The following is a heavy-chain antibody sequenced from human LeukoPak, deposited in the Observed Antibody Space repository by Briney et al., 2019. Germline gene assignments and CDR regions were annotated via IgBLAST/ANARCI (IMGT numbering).Heavy chain of an antibody. V-gene: IGHV3-23*01. CDR1: GFTFSSYA. CDR3: ARGGRGIWLQSYFDY. Sequence: PGGSLRLSCTASGFTFSSYAMSWVRQAPGKGLEWVSAVSASGGTTYYADSMEGRLSISRDNSKNTVYLQLDSLTTDDTAVYYCARGGRGIWLQSYFDYWGQGTLVTVSS. D-gene: IGHD5-24*01. CDR2: VSASGGTT. J-gene: IGHJ4*02.